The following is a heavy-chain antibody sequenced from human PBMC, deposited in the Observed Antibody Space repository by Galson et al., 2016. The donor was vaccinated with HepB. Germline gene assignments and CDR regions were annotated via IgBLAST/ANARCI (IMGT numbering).Heavy chain of an antibody. Sequence: SLRLSCAISGFNFSRHWMTWARQAPGKGLEWVANINQDGGQRYYVDSGKGRFLISRDNAKKSLYLQMNSLGVDDTALYYCARGRSQGDWGQGALVTVPS. CDR1: GFNFSRHW. CDR2: INQDGGQR. J-gene: IGHJ4*02. V-gene: IGHV3-7*01. CDR3: ARGRSQGD.